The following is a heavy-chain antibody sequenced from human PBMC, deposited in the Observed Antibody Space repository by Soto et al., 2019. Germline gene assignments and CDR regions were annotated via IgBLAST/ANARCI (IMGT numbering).Heavy chain of an antibody. CDR2: ISGSGGST. CDR3: AKDRGYSSSWSIRHYYYYGMDV. D-gene: IGHD6-13*01. CDR1: GFTFSSYA. V-gene: IGHV3-23*01. Sequence: GGSLRLSCAASGFTFSSYAMSWVRQAPGKGLEWVSAISGSGGSTYYADSVKGRFTISRDNSKNTLYLQMNSLRAEDTAVYYCAKDRGYSSSWSIRHYYYYGMDVWGQGTKVTVSS. J-gene: IGHJ6*02.